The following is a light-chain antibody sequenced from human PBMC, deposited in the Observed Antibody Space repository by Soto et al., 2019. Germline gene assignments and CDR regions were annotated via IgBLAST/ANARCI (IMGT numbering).Light chain of an antibody. J-gene: IGLJ3*02. Sequence: QPVLTQSPSASASLGASVKLTCTLSSGHSSYAIAWHQQPEKGPRYLMKLNSDGSHSKGDGIPDRFSGSSSGAERYLTISSLQSEDEADYYCQTWGTGIRVFGGGTKLTVL. CDR2: LNSDGSH. V-gene: IGLV4-69*01. CDR1: SGHSSYA. CDR3: QTWGTGIRV.